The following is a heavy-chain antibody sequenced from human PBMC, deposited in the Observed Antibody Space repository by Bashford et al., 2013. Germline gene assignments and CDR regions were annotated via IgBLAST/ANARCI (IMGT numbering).Heavy chain of an antibody. Sequence: ASVKVSCKASGYTFTTFYIHWVRQAPGQGLEWMGMINPSGGSTSYAQKFQGRVTMTGDTSTSTVYMELSSLRSEDTALYYCVRNRGSGFDYWGQGTLVTVSS. V-gene: IGHV1-46*01. CDR3: VRNRGSGFDY. CDR1: GYTFTTFY. J-gene: IGHJ4*02. CDR2: INPSGGST. D-gene: IGHD7-27*01.